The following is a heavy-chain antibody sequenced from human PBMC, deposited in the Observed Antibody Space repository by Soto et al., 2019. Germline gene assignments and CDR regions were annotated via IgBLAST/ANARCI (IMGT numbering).Heavy chain of an antibody. V-gene: IGHV1-69*13. CDR2: IIPVFDIV. D-gene: IGHD6-6*01. Sequence: PVKVSCKASGGTFCSNAISWGRQAPGQGLEWMGGIIPVFDIVHFAQKFKGRVTITADEFTSTAYKELSSLRSEDTAVYYCAREAKHEYFDYWGKGPPVTVSS. CDR1: GGTFCSNA. J-gene: IGHJ4*02. CDR3: AREAKHEYFDY.